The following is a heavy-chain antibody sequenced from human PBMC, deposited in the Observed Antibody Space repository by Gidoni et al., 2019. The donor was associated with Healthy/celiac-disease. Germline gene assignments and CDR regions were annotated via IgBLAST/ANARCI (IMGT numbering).Heavy chain of an antibody. CDR1: GGSFSGYY. V-gene: IGHV4-34*01. Sequence: QVQLQQWGAGLLKPSETLSLTCAVYGGSFSGYYWSWIRQPPGKGLEWIGEINHSGSTNYNPSLKSRVTISVDTSKNQFSLKLSSVTAADTAVYYCARGEPKWGYSGSYWGVHAYWGQGTLVTVSS. CDR2: INHSGST. J-gene: IGHJ4*02. D-gene: IGHD1-26*01. CDR3: ARGEPKWGYSGSYWGVHAY.